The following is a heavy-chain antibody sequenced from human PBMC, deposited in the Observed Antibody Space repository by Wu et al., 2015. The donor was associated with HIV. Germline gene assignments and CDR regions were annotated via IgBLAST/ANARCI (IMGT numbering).Heavy chain of an antibody. CDR3: ARDVCSSTSCSTGAFDI. CDR1: GGTFSSYA. CDR2: IIPIFGTA. Sequence: QVQLVQSGAEVKKPGSSVKVSCKASGGTFSSYAISWVRQAPGQGLEWMGGIIPIFGTANYAQKFQGRVTITADESTSTAYMELSSLRSEDTAVYYCARDVCSSTSCSTGAFDIWGQGDNGHRLF. V-gene: IGHV1-69*12. D-gene: IGHD2-2*01. J-gene: IGHJ3*02.